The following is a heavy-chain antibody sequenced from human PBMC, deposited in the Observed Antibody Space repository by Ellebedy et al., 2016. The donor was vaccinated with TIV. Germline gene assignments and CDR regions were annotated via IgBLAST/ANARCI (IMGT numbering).Heavy chain of an antibody. CDR1: GYTFTSYY. J-gene: IGHJ3*02. CDR2: INPSGGST. D-gene: IGHD2-2*01. CDR3: ARVVRLGYCSSTSCQGAFDI. V-gene: IGHV1-46*01. Sequence: AASVKVSCKASGYTFTSYYMHWVRQAPGQGLEWMGIINPSGGSTSYAQKFQGRVTMARDTSTSTVYMELSSLRSEDTAVYYCARVVRLGYCSSTSCQGAFDIWGQGTMVTVSS.